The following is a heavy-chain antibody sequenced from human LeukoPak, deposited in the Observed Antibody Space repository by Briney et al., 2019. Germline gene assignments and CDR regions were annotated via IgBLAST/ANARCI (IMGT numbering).Heavy chain of an antibody. CDR2: TYYSGST. D-gene: IGHD6-13*01. CDR1: GGSISSYY. V-gene: IGHV4-59*01. J-gene: IGHJ6*02. CDR3: ARKGAYSSSWTGYYGMDV. Sequence: PSETLSLTCTVSGGSISSYYWSWIRQPPGKGLEWIGYTYYSGSTNYNPSLKSRVTISVDTSKNQFSLKLSSVTAADTAAYYCARKGAYSSSWTGYYGMDVWGQGTTVTVSS.